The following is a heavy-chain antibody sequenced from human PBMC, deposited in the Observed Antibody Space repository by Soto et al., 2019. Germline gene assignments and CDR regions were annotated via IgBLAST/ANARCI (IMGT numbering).Heavy chain of an antibody. J-gene: IGHJ5*02. V-gene: IGHV1-69*06. CDR1: GGTFSSYA. CDR3: ARGETGYSSGWYVGWFDP. CDR2: IIPIFGTA. D-gene: IGHD6-19*01. Sequence: QVQLVQSGAEVKKPGSSVKVSCKASGGTFSSYAISWVRQAPGQGLEWMGGIIPIFGTANYAQKFQGRVTITADKSTSTAYMELSSLRSEDTAVYYCARGETGYSSGWYVGWFDPWGQGTLVTVSS.